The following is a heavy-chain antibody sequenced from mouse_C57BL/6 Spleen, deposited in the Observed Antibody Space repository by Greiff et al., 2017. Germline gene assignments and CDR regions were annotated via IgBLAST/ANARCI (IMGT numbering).Heavy chain of an antibody. D-gene: IGHD1-1*01. CDR3: ARGGYYYGSSYNAMDY. V-gene: IGHV1-82*01. CDR1: GYAFSSSW. J-gene: IGHJ4*01. Sequence: VQLVESGPELVKPGASVKISCKASGYAFSSSWMNWVKQRPGKGLEWIGRIYPGDGDTNYNGKFKGKATLTADKSSSTAYMQLSSLTSEDSAVYFCARGGYYYGSSYNAMDYWGRGTSVTVSS. CDR2: IYPGDGDT.